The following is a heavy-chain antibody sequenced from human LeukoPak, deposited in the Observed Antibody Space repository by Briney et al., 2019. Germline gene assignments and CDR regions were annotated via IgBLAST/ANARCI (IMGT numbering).Heavy chain of an antibody. CDR3: ARGAEDSSGYPHGWFDP. CDR1: GGSISRRY. D-gene: IGHD3-22*01. V-gene: IGHV4-59*11. CDR2: IYYSGST. Sequence: SETLSLTCTVSGGSISRRYWSWIRQPPGKGLEWIGYIYYSGSTNYNPSLKSRVTISVDTSKNQFSLKLSSVTAADTAVYYCARGAEDSSGYPHGWFDPWGQGTLVTVSS. J-gene: IGHJ5*02.